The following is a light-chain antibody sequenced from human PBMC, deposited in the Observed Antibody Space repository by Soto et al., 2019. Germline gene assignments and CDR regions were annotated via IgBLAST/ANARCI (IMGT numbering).Light chain of an antibody. Sequence: QSVLTQPPSVSGAPGQRVTISCTGSSSNIGAGYDVHWYQQLPGTAPKLLIYVNSNRPSGVPDRFSGSKSGTSASLAITGLQAEGEADYYGQAYDSSLSGYVFGAGTKVTVL. CDR3: QAYDSSLSGYV. J-gene: IGLJ1*01. CDR1: SSNIGAGYD. V-gene: IGLV1-40*01. CDR2: VNS.